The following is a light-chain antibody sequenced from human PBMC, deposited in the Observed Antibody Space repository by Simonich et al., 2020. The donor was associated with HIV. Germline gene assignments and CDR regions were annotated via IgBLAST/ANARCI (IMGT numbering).Light chain of an antibody. CDR3: QSYDSSLSVV. V-gene: IGLV1-40*01. CDR1: SSNIGAGYD. J-gene: IGLJ2*01. Sequence: QSVLTQPPSVSGAPGQRVTISCTGSSSNIGAGYDVQWYQQLPGTAPKLFIYGNNNRPSGVHDRFSGSKSGTSASLAITGLQAEDEADYYCQSYDSSLSVVFGGGTKLTVL. CDR2: GNN.